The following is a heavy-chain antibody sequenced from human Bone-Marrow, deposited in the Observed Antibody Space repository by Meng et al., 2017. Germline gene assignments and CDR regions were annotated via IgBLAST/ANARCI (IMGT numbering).Heavy chain of an antibody. Sequence: SETLSLTCAVSGGSISSSNWWSWVRQPPGKGLEWIGEIYHSGSTNYNPSLKSRVTISVDKSKNQFSLKLSSVTAADTAVYYCASVGIAVAGNYYYYYGMDVWGQGTTVTVSS. CDR3: ASVGIAVAGNYYYYYGMDV. CDR1: GGSISSSNW. CDR2: IYHSGST. D-gene: IGHD6-19*01. J-gene: IGHJ6*02. V-gene: IGHV4-4*02.